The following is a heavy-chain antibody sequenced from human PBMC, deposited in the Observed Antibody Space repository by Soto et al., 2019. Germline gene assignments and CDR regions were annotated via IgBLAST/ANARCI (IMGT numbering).Heavy chain of an antibody. D-gene: IGHD4-17*01. Sequence: EVQLVESGGGLVQPGGSLRLSCAVSGFTFSNYWMSWVRQAPGKGLEWVANIKQDGNQKYYVDYVKGRFTISRDNSKNSLYLQMNSLRAEDTALYYCARGVQDYHNWFDPWGQGTLVIVSS. CDR2: IKQDGNQK. CDR1: GFTFSNYW. V-gene: IGHV3-7*03. CDR3: ARGVQDYHNWFDP. J-gene: IGHJ5*02.